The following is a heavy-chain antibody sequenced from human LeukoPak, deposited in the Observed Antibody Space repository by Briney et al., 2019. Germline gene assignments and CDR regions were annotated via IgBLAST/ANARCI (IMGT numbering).Heavy chain of an antibody. J-gene: IGHJ3*02. CDR1: GGSISGDHW. V-gene: IGHV4-4*02. D-gene: IGHD1-26*01. Sequence: PSETLSLTCSVSGGSISGDHWWSWVRQSPGKGLEWIGEIHHSGDTDYNSSLKSRVTISVDTSKNQFSLKLSSVTAADTAVYYCARPRGSGSYFDAFDIWGQGTMVTVSS. CDR2: IHHSGDT. CDR3: ARPRGSGSYFDAFDI.